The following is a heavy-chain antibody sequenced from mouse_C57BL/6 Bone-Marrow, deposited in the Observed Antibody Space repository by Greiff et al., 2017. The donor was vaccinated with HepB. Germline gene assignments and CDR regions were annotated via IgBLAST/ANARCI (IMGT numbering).Heavy chain of an antibody. Sequence: EVHLVESGGGLVKPGGSLKLSCAASGFTFSSYTMSWVRQTPEKRLEWVATISGGGGNTYYPDSVKGRFTISRDNAKNTLYLQMSSLRSEDTALYYCARHAGHGNYVLYWYFDVWGTGTTVTVSS. V-gene: IGHV5-9*01. CDR1: GFTFSSYT. J-gene: IGHJ1*03. CDR3: ARHAGHGNYVLYWYFDV. D-gene: IGHD2-1*01. CDR2: ISGGGGNT.